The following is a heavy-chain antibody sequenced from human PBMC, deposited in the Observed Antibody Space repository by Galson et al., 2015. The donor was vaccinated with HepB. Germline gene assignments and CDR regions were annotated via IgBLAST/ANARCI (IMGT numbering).Heavy chain of an antibody. V-gene: IGHV1-2*04. J-gene: IGHJ4*02. CDR3: ARGGYSGYDVLSFDY. D-gene: IGHD5-12*01. CDR2: INPNSGGT. CDR1: GYTFTGYY. Sequence: SVKVSCKASGYTFTGYYMHWVRQAPGQGLEWMGWINPNSGGTNYAQKFQGWVTMTRDTSISTAYMELSRLRSDDTAVYYCARGGYSGYDVLSFDYWGQGTLVTVSS.